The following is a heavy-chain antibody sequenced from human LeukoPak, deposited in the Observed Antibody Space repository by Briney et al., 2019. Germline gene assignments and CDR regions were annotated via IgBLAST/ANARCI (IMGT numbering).Heavy chain of an antibody. CDR3: AKALSRSRSIAVAGYACGFDY. J-gene: IGHJ4*02. V-gene: IGHV3-23*01. D-gene: IGHD6-19*01. CDR2: FSGSGAST. CDR1: GFTFSNYA. Sequence: GGSLRLSCAASGFTFSNYAMSWVRQAPGKGLEWVSAFSGSGASTYYADSVKGRFTISRDNSKNTLYLQMDSLRAEDTAVYYCAKALSRSRSIAVAGYACGFDYWGQGTLVTVSS.